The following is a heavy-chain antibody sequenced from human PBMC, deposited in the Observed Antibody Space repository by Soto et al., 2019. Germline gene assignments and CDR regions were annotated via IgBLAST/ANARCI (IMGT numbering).Heavy chain of an antibody. D-gene: IGHD2-21*02. CDR3: SRAPGPSVVTPLSSDY. CDR1: GITFSSYG. J-gene: IGHJ4*02. CDR2: MSGGDSDS. V-gene: IGHV3-23*01. Sequence: GVSLRLSCVVSGITFSSYGMNWVRQAPGKGLEWVSAMSGGDSDSYYADSVKGRFTISRDNSKNTLYLQMNSLRAEDTAVYYCSRAPGPSVVTPLSSDYWGQGTLVTVSS.